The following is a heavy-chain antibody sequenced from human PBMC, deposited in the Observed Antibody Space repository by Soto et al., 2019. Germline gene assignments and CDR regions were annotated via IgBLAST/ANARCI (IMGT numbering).Heavy chain of an antibody. J-gene: IGHJ4*02. V-gene: IGHV1-69*13. CDR2: IIPIFGTA. D-gene: IGHD3-10*01. CDR3: TLGYYYGSGSPLYYFDY. CDR1: GGTFSSYA. Sequence: SVKVSCKASGGTFSSYAISWVRQAPGQGLEWMGVIIPIFGTANYAQKFQGRVTITADESTSTAYMELSSLRSEDTAVYYCTLGYYYGSGSPLYYFDYWGQGTLVTVSS.